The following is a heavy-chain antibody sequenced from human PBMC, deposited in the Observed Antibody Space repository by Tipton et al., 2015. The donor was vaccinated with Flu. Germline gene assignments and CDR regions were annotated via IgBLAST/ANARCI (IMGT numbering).Heavy chain of an antibody. D-gene: IGHD3-10*01. Sequence: TLSLTCTVSGGSVSSDGQYWSWVRQHPVRGLEWIGYVSDSGRTSYLPSLQSRLSISLDTSANHFSLALTSVTAADTAVYYCARGFPHRGRIIPLDSWGQGTLVSGSS. V-gene: IGHV4-31*03. CDR3: ARGFPHRGRIIPLDS. J-gene: IGHJ4*02. CDR1: GGSVSSDGQY. CDR2: VSDSGRT.